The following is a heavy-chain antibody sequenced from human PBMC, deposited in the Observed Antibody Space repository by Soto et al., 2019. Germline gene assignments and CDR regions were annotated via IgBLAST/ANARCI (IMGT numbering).Heavy chain of an antibody. D-gene: IGHD2-15*01. Sequence: ASVKVSCKASGGTFSSYAISWVRQAPGQGLEWMGGIIPIFGTANYAQKFQGRVTITADESTSTAYMELSSLRSEDTAVYYCARVVCSGGSCYSPALLDPWGQGTLVTVSS. CDR2: IIPIFGTA. CDR3: ARVVCSGGSCYSPALLDP. CDR1: GGTFSSYA. V-gene: IGHV1-69*13. J-gene: IGHJ5*02.